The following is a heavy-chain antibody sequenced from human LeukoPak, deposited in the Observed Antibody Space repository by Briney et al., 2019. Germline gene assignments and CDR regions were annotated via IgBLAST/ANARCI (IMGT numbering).Heavy chain of an antibody. J-gene: IGHJ4*02. V-gene: IGHV3-43*02. D-gene: IGHD1-1*01. CDR2: ISKDGGNK. CDR3: AKRSGAPNNFDY. Sequence: PGGSLRLSCAASGFTFDEHDMFWVRQVPGKGLEWVCLISKDGGNKQYADSVRGRFSVSRDNNRNSLSLQMNILRSEDTALYFCAKRSGAPNNFDYWGQGALVTVSS. CDR1: GFTFDEHD.